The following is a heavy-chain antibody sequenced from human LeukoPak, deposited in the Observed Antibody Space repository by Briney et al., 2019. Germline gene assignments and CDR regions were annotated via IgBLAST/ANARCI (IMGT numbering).Heavy chain of an antibody. Sequence: GGSLRLSCAASGFSFSRYWMSWVRQAPGKGLEWVAHIKQDGSQKYDVDSVKGRFTISRDNAKNSLYLQMNSLRAEDTAVYYCARQYSSSWYNYYYYGMDVWGQGTTVTVSS. V-gene: IGHV3-7*01. D-gene: IGHD6-13*01. J-gene: IGHJ6*02. CDR3: ARQYSSSWYNYYYYGMDV. CDR2: IKQDGSQK. CDR1: GFSFSRYW.